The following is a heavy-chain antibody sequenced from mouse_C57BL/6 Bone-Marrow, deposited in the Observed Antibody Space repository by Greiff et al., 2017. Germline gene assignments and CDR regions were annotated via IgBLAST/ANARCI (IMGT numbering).Heavy chain of an antibody. Sequence: QVQLQQSGPELVKPGASVKISCKASGYAFSSSWMNWVKQRPGTGLEWIGRIYPGDGDTNYNGKFKGKATLTADKSSSTAYMQLSSLTSEDSAVYFCAKNYYGSSYGYFDVWGTGTTVTVSS. CDR2: IYPGDGDT. CDR1: GYAFSSSW. V-gene: IGHV1-82*01. D-gene: IGHD1-1*01. CDR3: AKNYYGSSYGYFDV. J-gene: IGHJ1*03.